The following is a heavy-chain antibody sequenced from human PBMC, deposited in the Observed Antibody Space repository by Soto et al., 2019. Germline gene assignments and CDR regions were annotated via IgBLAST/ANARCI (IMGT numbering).Heavy chain of an antibody. CDR3: ARGGSPVGATYIIDY. CDR2: ISAYNGNT. Sequence: GASVKVSRKASGYTFTSYGISWVRQAPGQGLEWMGWISAYNGNTNYAQKLQGRVTMTTDTSTSTAYMELRSLRSDDTAVHYCARGGSPVGATYIIDYWGQGTLVTVSS. CDR1: GYTFTSYG. D-gene: IGHD1-26*01. J-gene: IGHJ4*02. V-gene: IGHV1-18*01.